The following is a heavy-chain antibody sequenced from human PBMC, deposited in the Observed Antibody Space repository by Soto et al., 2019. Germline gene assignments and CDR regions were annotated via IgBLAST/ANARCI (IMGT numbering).Heavy chain of an antibody. J-gene: IGHJ6*02. V-gene: IGHV4-59*01. CDR1: GGSISSYY. CDR2: IYYSGST. Sequence: SETLSLTCTVSGGSISSYYWSWIRQPPGKGLEWIGYIYYSGSTNYNPSLKSRVTISVDTSKNQFSLKLSSVTAADTAVYYCARGYGDYRYGMDVWGQGTTVTVSS. D-gene: IGHD4-17*01. CDR3: ARGYGDYRYGMDV.